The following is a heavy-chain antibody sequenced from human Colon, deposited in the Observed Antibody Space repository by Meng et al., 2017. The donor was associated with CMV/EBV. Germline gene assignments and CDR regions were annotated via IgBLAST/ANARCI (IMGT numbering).Heavy chain of an antibody. CDR1: GYTFTANH. D-gene: IGHD6-13*01. V-gene: IGHV1-2*02. J-gene: IGHJ4*02. CDR3: VRESWYFDF. CDR2: IYPQDGGT. Sequence: QVHVVQYVSEVTKPWASVKVSCKTSGYTFTANHLHWVRPAPGQGLEWMGWIYPQDGGTYFAQKFQDRVTLTRDTSITTAYMALSGLTSDDTAIYYCVRESWYFDFWGEGTLVPVSS.